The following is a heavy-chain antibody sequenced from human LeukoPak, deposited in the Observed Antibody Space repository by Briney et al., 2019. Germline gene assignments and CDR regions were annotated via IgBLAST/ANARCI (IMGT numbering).Heavy chain of an antibody. D-gene: IGHD4-17*01. CDR2: IYSDNT. J-gene: IGHJ4*02. CDR1: GFTVSSNS. V-gene: IGHV3-53*05. CDR3: ARGSKSYGDYIRSRIHYFDY. Sequence: PGGSLRLSCTVSGFTVSSNSMSWVRQAPGKGLEWVSFIYSDNTHYSDSVKGRFTISRDNSKNTLYMQMNSLRADDTAVYYCARGSKSYGDYIRSRIHYFDYWGQGTLVTVSS.